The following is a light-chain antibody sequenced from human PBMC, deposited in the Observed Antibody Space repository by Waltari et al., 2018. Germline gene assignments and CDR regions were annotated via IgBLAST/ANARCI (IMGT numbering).Light chain of an antibody. J-gene: IGLJ3*02. CDR2: SNN. V-gene: IGLV1-44*01. CDR1: SPNLGSNT. CDR3: AAWDDSLNGWV. Sequence: QSVLTQPPSASGTPGQRVTSSCSGSSPNLGSNTVNWYQQLPGTAPKLLIYSNNQRPSGVPDRFSGSKSGTSASLAISGLQSEDEADYYCAAWDDSLNGWVFGGGTKLTVL.